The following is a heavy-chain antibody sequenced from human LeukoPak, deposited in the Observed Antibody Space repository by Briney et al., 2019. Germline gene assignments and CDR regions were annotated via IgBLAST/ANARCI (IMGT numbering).Heavy chain of an antibody. CDR2: ISSSSSYI. J-gene: IGHJ4*02. CDR1: GFTFSSYS. D-gene: IGHD1-26*01. Sequence: GGSLRLSCAASGFTFSSYSMNWVRQAPGKGLEWVSSISSSSSYIYYADSVKGRFTISRDNAKNSLYLQMNSLRAEDAAVYYCARDLSVGAKPDLGFDYWGQGSLVTVSS. CDR3: ARDLSVGAKPDLGFDY. V-gene: IGHV3-21*01.